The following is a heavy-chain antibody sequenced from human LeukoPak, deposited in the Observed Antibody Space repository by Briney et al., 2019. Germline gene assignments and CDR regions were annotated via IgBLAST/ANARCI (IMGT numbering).Heavy chain of an antibody. V-gene: IGHV3-53*01. J-gene: IGHJ2*01. CDR3: ARGIFQRHWYFDL. CDR2: IQSDGST. D-gene: IGHD2/OR15-2a*01. Sequence: GGSLRLSCMVPEFTVNYTYMSWVRQAPGRGLEWVSIIQSDGSTYQADSVKGRFSISGDNSRTTIFLHMKSLRAEDTAIYYCARGIFQRHWYFDLWGRGTLVTVSS. CDR1: EFTVNYTY.